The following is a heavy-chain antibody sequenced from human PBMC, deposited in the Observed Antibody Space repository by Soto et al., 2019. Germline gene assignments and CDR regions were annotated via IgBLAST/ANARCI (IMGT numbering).Heavy chain of an antibody. D-gene: IGHD1-26*01. Sequence: PGGSLRLSCAASQFTFSNFWMTWVRQAPGKGLEWVANIKEDGSEKYYVDSVKARFTISRDSAKNSLYIHMDSLRAEDTAVYYCARLRKGGFCDYWGQGSLVTVSS. CDR1: QFTFSNFW. V-gene: IGHV3-7*03. CDR3: ARLRKGGFCDY. J-gene: IGHJ4*02. CDR2: IKEDGSEK.